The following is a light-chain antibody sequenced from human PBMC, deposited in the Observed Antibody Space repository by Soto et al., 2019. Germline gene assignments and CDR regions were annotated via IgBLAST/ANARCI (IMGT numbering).Light chain of an antibody. CDR1: RRFGSSN. V-gene: IGKV3-20*01. CDR3: QQYGNSPWT. J-gene: IGKJ1*01. CDR2: STS. Sequence: EIVLTQSPGTLSLSPGERGTVCWRASRRFGSSNLAGYQQKPGQAPRLLIYSTSSRATGIPDRFSGSGSGTDLTLTISRLAPEDFAVYYCQQYGNSPWTFGQGTKVDIK.